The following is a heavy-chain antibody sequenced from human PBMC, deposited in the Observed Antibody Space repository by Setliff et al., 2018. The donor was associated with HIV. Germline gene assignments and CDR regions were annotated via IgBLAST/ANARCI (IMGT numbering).Heavy chain of an antibody. CDR3: ASGKGVRGVIITGGLDV. J-gene: IGHJ6*04. Sequence: ASVKVSCKASNYTLINYDVIWVRRATGQGLEWMGWMNPNSGDTGYAQKFQGRVIMTRDTSISTAYMELSSLTSADTAVYYCASGKGVRGVIITGGLDVWGKGTTVTVSS. V-gene: IGHV1-8*02. D-gene: IGHD3-10*01. CDR1: NYTLINYD. CDR2: MNPNSGDT.